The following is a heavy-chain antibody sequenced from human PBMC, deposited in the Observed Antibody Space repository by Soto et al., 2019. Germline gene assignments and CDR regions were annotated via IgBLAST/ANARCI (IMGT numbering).Heavy chain of an antibody. CDR1: GYSFTTYW. CDR3: ATFDYGEDYFDY. Sequence: GESLKISCKASGYSFTTYWIGWVRQMPGKGLEWMGIIYPGDSDTRYSPSFQGQVTISADESTCTAYLQWSSLKASDTAMYFCATFDYGEDYFDYWAQGTLVTVSS. CDR2: IYPGDSDT. D-gene: IGHD4-17*01. J-gene: IGHJ4*02. V-gene: IGHV5-51*01.